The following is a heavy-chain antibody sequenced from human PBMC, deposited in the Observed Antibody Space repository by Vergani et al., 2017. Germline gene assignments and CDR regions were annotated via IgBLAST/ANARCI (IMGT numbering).Heavy chain of an antibody. V-gene: IGHV4-59*12. J-gene: IGHJ5*02. CDR2: IYYSGST. CDR3: ARGSKGGSGSFFNWFDP. CDR1: GGSISSYY. D-gene: IGHD3-10*01. Sequence: QVQLQESGPGLVKPSQTLSLTCTVSGGSISSYYWSWIRQPPGKGLEWIGYIYYSGSTNYNPSLKSRVTISVDTSKNQFSLKLSSVTAADTAVYYCARGSKGGSGSFFNWFDPWGQGTLVTVSS.